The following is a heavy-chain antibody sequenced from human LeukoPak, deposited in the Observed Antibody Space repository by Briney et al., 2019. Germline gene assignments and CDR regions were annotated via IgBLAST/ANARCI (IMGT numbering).Heavy chain of an antibody. CDR3: ARFRPYYYYMDV. CDR2: IYYSGST. CDR1: GGSISSHY. J-gene: IGHJ6*03. Sequence: SETLSLTCTVSGGSISSHYWSWIRQPPGKGLEWIGYIYYSGSTNYNPSLKSRVTISVDTSKNQSSLKLSSVTAADTAVYYCARFRPYYYYMDVWGKGTTVTVSS. V-gene: IGHV4-59*11.